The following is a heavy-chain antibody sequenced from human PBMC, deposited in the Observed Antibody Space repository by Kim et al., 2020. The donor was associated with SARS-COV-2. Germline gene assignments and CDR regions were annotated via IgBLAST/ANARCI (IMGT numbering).Heavy chain of an antibody. V-gene: IGHV3-30*18. CDR2: ISYDGSNK. Sequence: GGSLRLSCAASGFTFSSYGMHWVRQAPGKGLEWVAVISYDGSNKYYADSVKGRFTISRDNSKNTLYLQMNSLRAEDTAVYYCAKGEYSSSWYRVDYYYG. J-gene: IGHJ6*01. CDR1: GFTFSSYG. D-gene: IGHD6-13*01. CDR3: AKGEYSSSWYRVDYYYG.